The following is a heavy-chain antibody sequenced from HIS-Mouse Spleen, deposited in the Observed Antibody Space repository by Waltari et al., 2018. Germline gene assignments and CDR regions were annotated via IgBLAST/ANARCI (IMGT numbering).Heavy chain of an antibody. V-gene: IGHV3-53*02. J-gene: IGHJ4*02. CDR3: ARHYYYGSGSYYFDY. Sequence: EVQLVETGGGLIQPGGSLRLSCAGSGFTVSSNYMSGVRQAPGKGLEWVSVIYSGGSTYYADSVKGRFTISRDNSKNTLYLQMNSLRAEDTAVYYCARHYYYGSGSYYFDYWGQGTLVTVSS. CDR2: IYSGGST. CDR1: GFTVSSNY. D-gene: IGHD3-10*01.